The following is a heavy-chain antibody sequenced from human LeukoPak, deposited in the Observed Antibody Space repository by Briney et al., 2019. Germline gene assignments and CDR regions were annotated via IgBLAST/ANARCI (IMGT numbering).Heavy chain of an antibody. Sequence: PSETLSLTCAVYGGSFSGYYWSWIRQPPGKGLEWIGEINHSGSTNYNPSLKSRVTISVDTSKNQFSLKLSSVTAADTAVYYCARVLSWSAIWNLHAFDIWGQGTMVTVSS. V-gene: IGHV4-34*01. CDR2: INHSGST. D-gene: IGHD1-1*01. CDR3: ARVLSWSAIWNLHAFDI. J-gene: IGHJ3*02. CDR1: GGSFSGYY.